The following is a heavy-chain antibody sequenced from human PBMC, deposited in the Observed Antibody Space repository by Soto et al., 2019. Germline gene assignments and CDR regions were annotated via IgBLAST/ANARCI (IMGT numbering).Heavy chain of an antibody. CDR1: GGSISSSSYY. V-gene: IGHV4-39*01. J-gene: IGHJ4*02. D-gene: IGHD4-17*01. CDR3: GKTTVTTHGSDY. Sequence: QLQLQESGPGLVKPSETLSLTCTVSGGSISSSSYYWGWIRQPPGKGLEWIGSIYYSGSTYYNPSLKSRVTLSVDTSKNQFSLNRSSVTAADTAVYYCGKTTVTTHGSDYWGQGTLVTVSS. CDR2: IYYSGST.